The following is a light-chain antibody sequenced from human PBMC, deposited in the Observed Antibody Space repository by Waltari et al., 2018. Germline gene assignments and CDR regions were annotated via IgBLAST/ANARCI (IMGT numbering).Light chain of an antibody. J-gene: IGLJ2*01. Sequence: QSVLTQPPSVSGAPGQRGTISCTGSSSNIRAGYDVPWSQQLPGTAPKLLIFRNSNRPSGVPDRISGSKSGTSGSLAITGLQAEDEADYYCQSYDSSLSDSIFGGGTKLTVL. CDR3: QSYDSSLSDSI. V-gene: IGLV1-40*01. CDR2: RNS. CDR1: SSNIRAGYD.